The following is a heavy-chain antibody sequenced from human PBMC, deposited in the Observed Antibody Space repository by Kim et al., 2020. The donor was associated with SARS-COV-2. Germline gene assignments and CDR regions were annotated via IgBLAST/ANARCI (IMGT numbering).Heavy chain of an antibody. J-gene: IGHJ2*01. CDR2: ISSNGGST. CDR3: AREGFYGERYFDL. D-gene: IGHD4-17*01. V-gene: IGHV3-64*01. CDR1: GFTFSSYA. Sequence: GGSLRLSCAASGFTFSSYAMHWVRQAPGKGLEYVSAISSNGGSTYYANSVKGRFTISRDNSKNTLYLQMGSLRAEDMAVYYCAREGFYGERYFDLWGRGT.